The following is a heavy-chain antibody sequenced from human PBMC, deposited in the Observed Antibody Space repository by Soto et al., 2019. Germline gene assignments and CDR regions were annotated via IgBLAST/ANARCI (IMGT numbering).Heavy chain of an antibody. Sequence: GASVKVSCKPSGYTFSSYASRWVRQAPGQGLEWMGWISAYNDNTNYVQKLQGRVTMTTDTSTSTAYMELRSLRSDDTAVYYCARGTGGNWAAFDIWGQGTMLTVSS. CDR3: ARGTGGNWAAFDI. V-gene: IGHV1-18*01. J-gene: IGHJ3*02. CDR2: ISAYNDNT. CDR1: GYTFSSYA. D-gene: IGHD2-15*01.